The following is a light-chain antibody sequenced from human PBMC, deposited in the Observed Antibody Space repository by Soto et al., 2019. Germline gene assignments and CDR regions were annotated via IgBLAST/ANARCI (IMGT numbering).Light chain of an antibody. J-gene: IGKJ3*01. CDR1: QSISSSY. V-gene: IGKV3-20*01. CDR2: GAS. CDR3: QQYGSSRFT. Sequence: EIELTQSPGTLSLSPGERATLSCRASQSISSSYLAWYQQKPGQAPRPLVYGASSRATGIPDRFSGSGSGTDFTLTISRLEPEDFAVYYCQQYGSSRFTFGPGTKVDIK.